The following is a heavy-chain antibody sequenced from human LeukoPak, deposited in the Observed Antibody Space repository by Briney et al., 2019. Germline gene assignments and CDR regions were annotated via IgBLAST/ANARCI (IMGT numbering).Heavy chain of an antibody. CDR2: IYYSGST. D-gene: IGHD1-26*01. J-gene: IGHJ4*02. Sequence: SETLSLTCTVSGGSISSYYWSWIRQPPGKGLEWIGYIYYSGSTNYNPSLKSRVTISVDTSKNQFSLKLSSATAADTAVYYCAREASIVGANFDYWGQGTLVTVSS. CDR1: GGSISSYY. V-gene: IGHV4-59*01. CDR3: AREASIVGANFDY.